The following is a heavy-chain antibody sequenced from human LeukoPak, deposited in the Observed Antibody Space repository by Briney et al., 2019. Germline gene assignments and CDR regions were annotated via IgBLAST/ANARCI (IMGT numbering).Heavy chain of an antibody. D-gene: IGHD3/OR15-3a*01. J-gene: IGHJ4*01. Sequence: GASVKVSCKASGYTFTSYDINWVRQATGQGLEWMGWMNPNSGNTGYAQKFQGRVTITRNTSISTAYMELSSLRSEDTAVYYCARGGDDFWTGLKPFDYWGHGTLVTVSS. CDR2: MNPNSGNT. CDR1: GYTFTSYD. V-gene: IGHV1-8*03. CDR3: ARGGDDFWTGLKPFDY.